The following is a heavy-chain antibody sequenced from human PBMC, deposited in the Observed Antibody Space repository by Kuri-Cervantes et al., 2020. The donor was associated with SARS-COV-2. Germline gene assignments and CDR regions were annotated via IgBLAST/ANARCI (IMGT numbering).Heavy chain of an antibody. CDR2: INPSGGST. J-gene: IGHJ1*01. Sequence: GESLKISCKASGYTFTSYYMHWVRQAPGQGLEWMGIINPSGGSTSYAQKFQGRVTMTRDTSKNQFSLKLSSVTAADTAVYYCASLSYCSSTSCYSSIEYFQHWGQGTPVTVSS. D-gene: IGHD2-2*01. CDR3: ASLSYCSSTSCYSSIEYFQH. V-gene: IGHV1-46*01. CDR1: GYTFTSYY.